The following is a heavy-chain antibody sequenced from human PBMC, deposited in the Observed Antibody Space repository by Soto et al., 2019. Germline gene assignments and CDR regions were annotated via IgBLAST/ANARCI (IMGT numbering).Heavy chain of an antibody. CDR3: ARVGGTRGWY. CDR2: VHDSGRS. Sequence: QVQLQESGPGLVKPSETLSLTCTVSSDSITNYYWTWIRQSPGKGLEWIGYVHDSGRSNYNPSLKGRVKISVDTSKEQFSLRLNSVTAADTAVYYCARVGGTRGWYWGQGTLVTVSS. CDR1: SDSITNYY. D-gene: IGHD2-15*01. J-gene: IGHJ4*02. V-gene: IGHV4-59*01.